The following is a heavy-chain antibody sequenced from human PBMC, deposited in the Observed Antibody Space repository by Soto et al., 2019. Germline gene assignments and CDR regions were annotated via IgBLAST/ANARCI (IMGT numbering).Heavy chain of an antibody. CDR3: ARSYWDRSFFDY. CDR2: MYSSGVP. J-gene: IGHJ4*02. CDR1: AAYIYNHN. Sequence: QVQLRVSGPGLVRPSETLSLTCTVSAAYIYNHNWTWIRQSPGKGLEWLGYMYSSGVPEYNPSLASRITMSLDTNTNHFSLRLTSVTAADAGVYFCARSYWDRSFFDYWSQGLQVTVSS. D-gene: IGHD3-10*01. V-gene: IGHV4-59*11.